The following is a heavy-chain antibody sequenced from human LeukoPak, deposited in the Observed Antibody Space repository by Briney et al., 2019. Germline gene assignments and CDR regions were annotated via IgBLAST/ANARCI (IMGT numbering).Heavy chain of an antibody. D-gene: IGHD2/OR15-2a*01. J-gene: IGHJ6*04. CDR1: GFTFSRYW. V-gene: IGHV3-74*01. CDR3: ATDTLHFRMDV. CDR2: INSDGSRT. Sequence: PGGSLRLSCEASGFTFSRYWMHWVRQAPGKGLVWVSRINSDGSRTTYADSVRGRFTISRDNAKNTLFLQMNSLRAEDTAVYYCATDTLHFRMDVWGKGTTVTVSS.